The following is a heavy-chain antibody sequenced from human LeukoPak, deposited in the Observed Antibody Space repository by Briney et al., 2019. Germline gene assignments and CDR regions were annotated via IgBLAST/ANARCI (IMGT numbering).Heavy chain of an antibody. CDR1: GYTFTSYY. CDR3: ARTSQYYDYVWGSYRPYYFDY. V-gene: IGHV1-46*01. J-gene: IGHJ4*02. D-gene: IGHD3-16*02. Sequence: ASVKVSCKASGYTFTSYYMHWVRQAPGQGLEWMGIINPSGGSTSYAQKFQGRVTMTRDTSTSTVYMELSSLRSEDTAVYYCARTSQYYDYVWGSYRPYYFDYWGQGTLVTVSS. CDR2: INPSGGST.